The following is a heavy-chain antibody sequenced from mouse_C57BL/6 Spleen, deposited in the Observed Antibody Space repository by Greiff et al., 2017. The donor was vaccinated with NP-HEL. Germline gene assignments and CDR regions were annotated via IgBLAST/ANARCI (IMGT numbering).Heavy chain of an antibody. J-gene: IGHJ4*01. CDR2: IYPGDGDT. D-gene: IGHD1-1*01. CDR1: GYAFSSSW. Sequence: QVQLQQSGPELVKPGASVKISCKASGYAFSSSWMNWVKQRPGKGLEWIGRIYPGDGDTNYNGKFKGKATLTADKSSSTAYMQLSSLTSEDSAVYFCAREVYEAMDYWGQGTSVTVSS. V-gene: IGHV1-82*01. CDR3: AREVYEAMDY.